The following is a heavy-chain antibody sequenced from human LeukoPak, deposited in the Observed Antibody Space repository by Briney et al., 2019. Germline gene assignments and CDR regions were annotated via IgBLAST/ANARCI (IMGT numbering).Heavy chain of an antibody. CDR1: GFTFSSYA. CDR3: ARSGVLSFDY. D-gene: IGHD3-9*01. CDR2: ISYDGSNK. V-gene: IGHV3-30*04. J-gene: IGHJ4*02. Sequence: GRSLRLSCAASGFTFSSYAMQWVRQAPGKGLEWVAVISYDGSNKYYADSVKGRFTISRDNSKNTLYLQMNSLRAEDTAVYYCARSGVLSFDYWGQGTLVTVSS.